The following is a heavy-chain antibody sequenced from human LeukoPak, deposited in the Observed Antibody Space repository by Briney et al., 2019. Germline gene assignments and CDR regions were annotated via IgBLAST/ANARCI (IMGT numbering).Heavy chain of an antibody. J-gene: IGHJ1*01. V-gene: IGHV4-59*01. CDR2: VYYRGTT. CDR3: ASGRDQLTYFQY. D-gene: IGHD4/OR15-4a*01. CDR1: GGSISSYY. Sequence: SETLSLTCTIPGGSISSYYWSWIRQPPRKGLEWIVYVYYRGTTNYNPSLKSRVTISVDTSKNQFSLNLNSVTAADTAAYYCASGRDQLTYFQYWGQGTLATVSS.